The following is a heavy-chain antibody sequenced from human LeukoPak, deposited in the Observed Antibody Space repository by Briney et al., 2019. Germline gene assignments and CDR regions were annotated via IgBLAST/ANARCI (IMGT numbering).Heavy chain of an antibody. Sequence: SETLSLTCTVSGGSLSSGDYYWGWLRQPPGRGLEWIGYIYYSGSTYYNPSLKSRVTMSVDTSKNQFSLKLSSVTAADTAVYYCAREQKAAAGPYWFDPWGQGTLVTVSS. CDR3: AREQKAAAGPYWFDP. CDR2: IYYSGST. D-gene: IGHD6-13*01. J-gene: IGHJ5*02. V-gene: IGHV4-30-4*01. CDR1: GGSLSSGDYY.